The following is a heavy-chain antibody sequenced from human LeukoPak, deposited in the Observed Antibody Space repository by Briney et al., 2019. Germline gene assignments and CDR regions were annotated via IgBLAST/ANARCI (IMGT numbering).Heavy chain of an antibody. V-gene: IGHV3-7*03. CDR2: IKQDGSEK. CDR3: TTEPPMDFFVVLPA. D-gene: IGHD2-2*01. Sequence: GSLRLSCAASGFIFSSYWMSWVRQAPGKGLEWVANIKQDGSEKYYVDSVKGRFTISRDNAKNSLYLQMNSLRAEDTAVYYCTTEPPMDFFVVLPAWGQGTLVTVSS. J-gene: IGHJ5*02. CDR1: GFIFSSYW.